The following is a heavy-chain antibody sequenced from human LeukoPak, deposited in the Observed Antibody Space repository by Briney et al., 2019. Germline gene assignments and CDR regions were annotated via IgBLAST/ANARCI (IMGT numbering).Heavy chain of an antibody. CDR2: ISGSGGST. D-gene: IGHD2-8*01. V-gene: IGHV3-23*01. Sequence: GGSLRLSCAASGCTFSSYAMSWVRQAPGKGLEWVSAISGSGGSTYYADSVKGRFTISRDNSKNTLYLQMNSLRAEDTAVYYCAKDGSPLYSYYFDYWGQGTLVTVSS. J-gene: IGHJ4*02. CDR1: GCTFSSYA. CDR3: AKDGSPLYSYYFDY.